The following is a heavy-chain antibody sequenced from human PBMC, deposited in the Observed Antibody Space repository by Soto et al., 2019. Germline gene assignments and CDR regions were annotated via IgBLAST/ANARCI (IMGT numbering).Heavy chain of an antibody. CDR1: GGSISRSSYF. D-gene: IGHD3-16*01. Sequence: SETLSLTCTVSGGSISRSSYFWGWIRQPPGKGLEWFGGVHYSGTTYYNPSLTSRVSISADTSKNQYSMNLSSMTAADTAVYYCARHSRELCYGKEGWCGPWGQGTLVTVAS. CDR2: VHYSGTT. V-gene: IGHV4-39*01. J-gene: IGHJ5*02. CDR3: ARHSRELCYGKEGWCGP.